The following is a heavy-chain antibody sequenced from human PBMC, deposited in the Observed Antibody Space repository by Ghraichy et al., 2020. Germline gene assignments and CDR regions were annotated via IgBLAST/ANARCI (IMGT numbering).Heavy chain of an antibody. CDR2: ISAYNGNT. Sequence: ASVKVSCKASGYTFTSYGISWVRQAPGQGLEWMGWISAYNGNTNYAQKLQGRVTMTTDTSTSTAYMELRSLRSDDTAVYYCARGGYCSSTSCYLFPPKGIYYYYGMDVWGQGTTVTVSS. D-gene: IGHD2-2*01. CDR3: ARGGYCSSTSCYLFPPKGIYYYYGMDV. CDR1: GYTFTSYG. V-gene: IGHV1-18*04. J-gene: IGHJ6*02.